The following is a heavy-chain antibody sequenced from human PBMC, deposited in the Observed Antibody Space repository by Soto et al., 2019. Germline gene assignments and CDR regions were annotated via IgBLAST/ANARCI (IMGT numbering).Heavy chain of an antibody. Sequence: VKVSCKASGYIFTSYAMHWVRQAPGQRLEWMGWINTGDGNTKYSQKLQGRVTITRDTSASTAYMELSSLTSEDAAVFYCARDVSGTYYYYGMDVWGQGTTVTVSS. CDR3: ARDVSGTYYYYGMDV. CDR2: INTGDGNT. V-gene: IGHV1-3*04. D-gene: IGHD1-26*01. J-gene: IGHJ6*02. CDR1: GYIFTSYA.